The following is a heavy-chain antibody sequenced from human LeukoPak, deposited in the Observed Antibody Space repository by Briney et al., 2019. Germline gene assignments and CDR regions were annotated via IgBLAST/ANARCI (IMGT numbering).Heavy chain of an antibody. V-gene: IGHV3-30*02. Sequence: GGSLRLSCAASGFTFSSYWMHWVRQAPGKGLEWVAYIRYDGGTTFYGDSVKGRFTISRDNSKNTLYLQLNSLRPEDTAVYYCARTAAIERVDYWGQGTLVTVSS. CDR2: IRYDGGTT. CDR3: ARTAAIERVDY. CDR1: GFTFSSYW. D-gene: IGHD5-24*01. J-gene: IGHJ4*02.